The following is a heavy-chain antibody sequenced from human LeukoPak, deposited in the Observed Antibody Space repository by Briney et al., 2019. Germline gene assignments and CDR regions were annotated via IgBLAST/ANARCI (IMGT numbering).Heavy chain of an antibody. D-gene: IGHD1-1*01. Sequence: GGSLRLSCAASGFTFSNFGMNWVRQAPGKGLEWVSFISSISPYIYYADSVKGRFTISRDDAKNSLYLQMNSLRAEDSAVYYCARDWRDQLLHPYYFDYWGQGALVTVSS. CDR2: ISSISPYI. V-gene: IGHV3-21*06. J-gene: IGHJ4*02. CDR3: ARDWRDQLLHPYYFDY. CDR1: GFTFSNFG.